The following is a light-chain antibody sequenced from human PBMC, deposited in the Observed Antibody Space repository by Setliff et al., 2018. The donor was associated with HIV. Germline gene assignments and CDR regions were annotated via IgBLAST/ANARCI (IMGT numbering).Light chain of an antibody. Sequence: QSALAQPRSVSGSPGQSVTISCTGTSSDVGGYNYVSWYQQHPGKAPKLMIYDVNKRPSGVPDRFSGSKSGKMASLTISGLQAEDEALYFCSSYTSIITFVFGTGTKVTVL. CDR1: SSDVGGYNY. CDR2: DVN. V-gene: IGLV2-11*01. CDR3: SSYTSIITFV. J-gene: IGLJ1*01.